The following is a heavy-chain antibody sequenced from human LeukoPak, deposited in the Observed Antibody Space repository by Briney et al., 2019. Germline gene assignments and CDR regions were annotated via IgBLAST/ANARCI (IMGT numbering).Heavy chain of an antibody. D-gene: IGHD3-10*01. CDR3: ARQTYYYGSGSYYWFDP. J-gene: IGHJ5*02. CDR1: GYTFNNYD. V-gene: IGHV1-18*01. CDR2: ISAYNGNT. Sequence: APVKVSCKASGYTFNNYDINWVRQAPGQGLEWMGWISAYNGNTNYAQKLQGRVTMTTDTSTSTAYMELRSLRSDDTAVYYCARQTYYYGSGSYYWFDPWGQGTLVTVSS.